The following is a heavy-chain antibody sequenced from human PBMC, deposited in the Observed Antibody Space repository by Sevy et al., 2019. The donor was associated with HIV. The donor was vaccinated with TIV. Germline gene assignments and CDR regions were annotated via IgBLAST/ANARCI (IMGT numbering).Heavy chain of an antibody. CDR1: GGTFSSYA. D-gene: IGHD1-7*01. Sequence: ASVKVSCKASGGTFSSYAISWVRQAPGQGLEWMGGIIPIFGTANYAQKFQGRVTITADESTSTAYMELSSLRSEDMAVYYCARGRGRDWNYMTPDYYFDYWGQGTLVTVSS. J-gene: IGHJ4*02. V-gene: IGHV1-69*13. CDR2: IIPIFGTA. CDR3: ARGRGRDWNYMTPDYYFDY.